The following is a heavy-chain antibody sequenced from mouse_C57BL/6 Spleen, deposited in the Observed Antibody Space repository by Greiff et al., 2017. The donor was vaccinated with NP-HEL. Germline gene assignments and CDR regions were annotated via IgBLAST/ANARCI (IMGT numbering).Heavy chain of an antibody. J-gene: IGHJ3*01. CDR2: IYPGDGDT. Sequence: QVQLQQSGPELVKPGASVKISCKASGYAFSSSWMNWVKQRPGKGLEWIGRIYPGDGDTNYNGKFKGKATLTADKSASTAYMQLSSLTSEDSAVFFCARGGYGPWFAYWGQGTLVTVSA. D-gene: IGHD2-10*02. V-gene: IGHV1-82*01. CDR1: GYAFSSSW. CDR3: ARGGYGPWFAY.